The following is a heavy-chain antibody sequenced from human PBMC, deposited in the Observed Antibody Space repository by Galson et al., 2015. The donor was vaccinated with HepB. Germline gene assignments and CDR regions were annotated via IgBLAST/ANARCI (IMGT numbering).Heavy chain of an antibody. J-gene: IGHJ4*02. D-gene: IGHD6-19*01. CDR2: ISARGDRT. V-gene: IGHV3-23*01. CDR3: ASKMGIAVAGLLDDY. CDR1: GFTFSNYA. Sequence: SLRLSCAASGFTFSNYAMTWVRQAPGKGLEWVSAISARGDRTYYADSVKGRFTISRDNSKNTLYLQMNSLRADDTAVYYCASKMGIAVAGLLDDYWGQGTLVTVPS.